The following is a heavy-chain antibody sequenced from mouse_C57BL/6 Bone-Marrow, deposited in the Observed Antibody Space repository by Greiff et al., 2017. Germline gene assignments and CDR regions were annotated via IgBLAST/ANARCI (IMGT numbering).Heavy chain of an antibody. D-gene: IGHD2-10*01. CDR2: IDPSDSYT. Sequence: QVQLQQPGAELVMPGASVKLSCKASGYTFTSYGMHWVKQRPGQGLEWIGEIDPSDSYTNYNQKFKGKSTLTVDKSSSTAYMQLSSLTSEDSAVYYCARDGTLLYAMDYWGQGTSVTVSS. J-gene: IGHJ4*01. CDR1: GYTFTSYG. V-gene: IGHV1-69*01. CDR3: ARDGTLLYAMDY.